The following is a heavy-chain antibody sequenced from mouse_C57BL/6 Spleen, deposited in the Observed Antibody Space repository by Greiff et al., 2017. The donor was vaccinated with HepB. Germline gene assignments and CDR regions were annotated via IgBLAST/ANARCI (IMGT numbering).Heavy chain of an antibody. CDR2: ISYDGSN. CDR3: ARGGYGSSYGYFDV. Sequence: EVKLVESGPGHVKPSQSLSLTCSVTGYSITSGYYWNWIRQFPGNKLEWMGYISYDGSNNYNPSLKNRISITRDTSKNQFFLKLNSVTTEDTATYYCARGGYGSSYGYFDVWGTGTTVTVSS. J-gene: IGHJ1*03. CDR1: GYSITSGYY. V-gene: IGHV3-6*01. D-gene: IGHD1-1*01.